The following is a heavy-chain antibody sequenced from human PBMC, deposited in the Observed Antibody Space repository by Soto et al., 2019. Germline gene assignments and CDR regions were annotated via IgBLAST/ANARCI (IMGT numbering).Heavy chain of an antibody. V-gene: IGHV4-31*03. J-gene: IGHJ1*01. CDR3: ARAQRGEYSSSWYFYSY. CDR1: GGSISSGGYY. Sequence: SETLSLTCTVSGGSISSGGYYWSWIRQHPGKGLEWIGYIYYSGSTYYNPSLKSRVTISVDTSKNQFSLKLSSVTAADTAVYYCARAQRGEYSSSWYFYSYWGRGSPVIGSS. D-gene: IGHD6-13*01. CDR2: IYYSGST.